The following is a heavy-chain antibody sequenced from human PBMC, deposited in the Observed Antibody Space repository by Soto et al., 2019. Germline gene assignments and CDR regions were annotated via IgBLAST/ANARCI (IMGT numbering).Heavy chain of an antibody. D-gene: IGHD3-3*01. J-gene: IGHJ3*02. V-gene: IGHV4-39*07. CDR1: GGSINSSSYF. CDR3: ARVTIFGVVKYAFDI. Sequence: SETLSLTCSVSGGSINSSSYFWGWVRQPPGKGLEWIGSIYHSGSTYYNPSLKSRVTISVDRSKNQFSLKLSSVTAADTAVYYCARVTIFGVVKYAFDIWGQGTMVTVSS. CDR2: IYHSGST.